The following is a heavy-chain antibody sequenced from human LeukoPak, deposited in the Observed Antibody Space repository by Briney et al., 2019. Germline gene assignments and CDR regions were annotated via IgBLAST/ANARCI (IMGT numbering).Heavy chain of an antibody. D-gene: IGHD4-17*01. V-gene: IGHV3-33*08. Sequence: GGSLTPSCAASGFTFSDYYMSWVRRAPGKGMEWGAFIWYDGSNKYYADSVKGRFTISRDNSKNTLYLQMNSLTAEDTAVYYCARDGTVTAGPFDPWGGGTLVTVSS. J-gene: IGHJ5*02. CDR3: ARDGTVTAGPFDP. CDR2: IWYDGSNK. CDR1: GFTFSDYY.